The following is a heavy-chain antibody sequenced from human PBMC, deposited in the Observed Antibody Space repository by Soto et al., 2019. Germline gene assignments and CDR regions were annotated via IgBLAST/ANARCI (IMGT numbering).Heavy chain of an antibody. V-gene: IGHV1-18*01. CDR1: GYTFTSYG. CDR2: ISAYNGNT. Sequence: QVQLVQSGAEVKKPGASVKVSCKASGYTFTSYGISWVRQAPGQGLAWMGWISAYNGNTSYAQKLQVRVTMTTDTSTSTAYMELRSLRSDDTSVYYCARYRTIFGVVLPRYWGQGTLVTVSS. CDR3: ARYRTIFGVVLPRY. J-gene: IGHJ1*01. D-gene: IGHD3-3*01.